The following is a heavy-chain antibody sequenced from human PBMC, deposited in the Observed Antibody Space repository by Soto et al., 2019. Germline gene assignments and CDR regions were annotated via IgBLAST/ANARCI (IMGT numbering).Heavy chain of an antibody. D-gene: IGHD2-8*01. CDR2: IWYDGSNK. Sequence: GGSLRLSCAASGFTFSSYGMHWVRQAPGKGLEWVAVIWYDGSNKYYADSVKGRFTISRDNSKNTLYLQMNSLRAEDTAVYYCARDTPNVPTSLVDYWGQGTLVTVSS. J-gene: IGHJ4*02. CDR3: ARDTPNVPTSLVDY. CDR1: GFTFSSYG. V-gene: IGHV3-33*01.